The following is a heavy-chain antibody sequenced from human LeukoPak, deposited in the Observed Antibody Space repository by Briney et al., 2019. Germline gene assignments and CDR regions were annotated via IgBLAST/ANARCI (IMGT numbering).Heavy chain of an antibody. V-gene: IGHV3-23*01. D-gene: IGHD4-17*01. CDR1: GFIFSDYT. J-gene: IGHJ3*01. Sequence: GGSLRLSCAASGFIFSDYTIQWVRQAPGKGLEWVSSITGSGATTRYADSVKGRFTISRDNSVGTLYLQLNSLSAADTAVYYCGIDPNGDYIGAFDFWGQGTKVTTSS. CDR3: GIDPNGDYIGAFDF. CDR2: ITGSGATT.